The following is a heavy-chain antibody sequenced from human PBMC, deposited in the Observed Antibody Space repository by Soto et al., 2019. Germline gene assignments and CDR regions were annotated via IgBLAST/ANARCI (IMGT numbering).Heavy chain of an antibody. D-gene: IGHD3-10*02. CDR3: ARVVRTVARRGWFDP. V-gene: IGHV4-59*01. J-gene: IGHJ5*02. CDR2: IYYSGST. Sequence: QVQLQESGPGLVKPSETLSLTCTVSGGSISSYYWSCLRQPPGQGLEWIGYIYYSGSTNYNPSLKSRVTISVVTSKNQVSLKLSSVTAEDTAVYYCARVVRTVARRGWFDPWGQGTLVTVS. CDR1: GGSISSYY.